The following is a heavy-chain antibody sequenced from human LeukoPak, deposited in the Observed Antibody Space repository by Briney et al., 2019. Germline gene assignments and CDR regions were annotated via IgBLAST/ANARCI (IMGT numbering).Heavy chain of an antibody. CDR3: ASMTTVTRGRAFDI. V-gene: IGHV1-69*13. J-gene: IGHJ3*02. CDR2: IIPIFGTA. Sequence: ASVKVSCKASGGTFSSYAISWVRQAPGQGLEWMGGIIPIFGTANYAQKFQGRVTITADESTSTAYMELSSLRSEDTAVYYCASMTTVTRGRAFDIWGQGTMVTVSS. CDR1: GGTFSSYA. D-gene: IGHD4-17*01.